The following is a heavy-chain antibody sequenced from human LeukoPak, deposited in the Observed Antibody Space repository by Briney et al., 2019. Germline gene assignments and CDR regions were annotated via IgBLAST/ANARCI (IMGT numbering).Heavy chain of an antibody. CDR1: GYTSTGYY. J-gene: IGHJ4*02. Sequence: GASVKVSCKASGYTSTGYYMHWVRQAPGQGLEWMGWINPNSGGTNYAQKFQGRVTMTRDTSISTAYMELSRLRSDDTAVYYCARADSSGYYYNAPDYWGQGTLVTVSS. V-gene: IGHV1-2*02. CDR2: INPNSGGT. CDR3: ARADSSGYYYNAPDY. D-gene: IGHD3-22*01.